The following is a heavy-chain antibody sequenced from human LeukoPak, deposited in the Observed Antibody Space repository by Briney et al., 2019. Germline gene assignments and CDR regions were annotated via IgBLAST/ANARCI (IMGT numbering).Heavy chain of an antibody. J-gene: IGHJ4*02. CDR3: AKGVDTRRRIGMRVVVTYYFDH. V-gene: IGHV3-23*01. D-gene: IGHD3-22*01. Sequence: GASLRLSCAASGFTFSSYAMSWVRQAPGKGLEWVSGINDSGGSTYYADSVKGRFTISRDNSKNTLYLQMNSLRAEDTAVYYCAKGVDTRRRIGMRVVVTYYFDHWGQGTLVTVSS. CDR1: GFTFSSYA. CDR2: INDSGGST.